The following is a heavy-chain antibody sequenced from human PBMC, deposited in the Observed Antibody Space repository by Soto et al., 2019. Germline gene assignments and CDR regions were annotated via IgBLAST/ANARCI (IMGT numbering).Heavy chain of an antibody. CDR3: AKAKGYGSSGPNTY. D-gene: IGHD3-22*01. CDR2: ISGSGGST. Sequence: PGGSLRLSCAASGFTFSSFALSWVRQAPGKGLEWVSAISGSGGSTYYADSVKGRFTISRDNSKNTLYLQMNSLRAEDTAVYYCAKAKGYGSSGPNTYWGQGTLVTVSS. J-gene: IGHJ4*02. V-gene: IGHV3-23*01. CDR1: GFTFSSFA.